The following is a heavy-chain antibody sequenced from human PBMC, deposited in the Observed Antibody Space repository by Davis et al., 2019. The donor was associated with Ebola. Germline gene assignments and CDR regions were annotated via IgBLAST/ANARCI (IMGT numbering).Heavy chain of an antibody. CDR3: ARTPRAYDFWSGSYYYYGMDV. CDR2: IYYSGST. D-gene: IGHD3-3*01. J-gene: IGHJ6*02. V-gene: IGHV4-59*01. Sequence: SETLSLTCTVSGDSISSYYWSWIRQPPGKGLECIGYIYYSGSTNYNPSLKSRVTISVDTSKNQFSLKLSSVTAADTAVYYCARTPRAYDFWSGSYYYYGMDVWGQGTTVTVSS. CDR1: GDSISSYY.